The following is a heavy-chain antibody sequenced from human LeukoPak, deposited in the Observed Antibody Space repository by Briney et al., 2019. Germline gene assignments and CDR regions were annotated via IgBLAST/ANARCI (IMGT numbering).Heavy chain of an antibody. CDR2: INPNSGGT. CDR1: GYTFTGYY. V-gene: IGHV1-2*06. J-gene: IGHJ6*03. D-gene: IGHD5-12*01. CDR3: ARVGGGYDYHYYYYMDV. Sequence: GASVKVSCKASGYTFTGYYIHWVRQAPGQGLEWMGRINPNSGGTNYAQKFQGRVTMTRDTSISTAYMELSRLRSDDTAVYYCARVGGGYDYHYYYYMDVWGKGTTVTVSS.